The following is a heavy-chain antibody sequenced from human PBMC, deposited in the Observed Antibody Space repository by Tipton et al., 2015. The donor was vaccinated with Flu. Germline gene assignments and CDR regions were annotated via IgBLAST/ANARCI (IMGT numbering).Heavy chain of an antibody. Sequence: TLSLTCTVSGGSIRSSSYYWGWIRQLPGKGPEWIGSMLYGGSTNYNPSLKSRVTISVDTSKNQFSLKLSSVTAADTAVYYCARYGTYDGSRYFQHWGQGTLVTVSS. CDR1: GGSIRSSSYY. CDR2: MLYGGST. CDR3: ARYGTYDGSRYFQH. V-gene: IGHV4-39*07. J-gene: IGHJ1*01. D-gene: IGHD1-26*01.